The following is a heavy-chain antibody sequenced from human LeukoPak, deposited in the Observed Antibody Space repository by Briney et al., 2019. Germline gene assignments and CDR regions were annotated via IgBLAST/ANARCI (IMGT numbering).Heavy chain of an antibody. Sequence: GGSLRLSCAASGFTFDDYAMHWVRQAPGKGLEWVSGISWNSGSIVYADSVKGRFTISRDNAKNSLYLQMNSLRAEDMALYYCAKTAVATPYYFDYWGQGTLVTVSS. V-gene: IGHV3-9*03. CDR3: AKTAVATPYYFDY. J-gene: IGHJ4*02. CDR1: GFTFDDYA. CDR2: ISWNSGSI. D-gene: IGHD6-19*01.